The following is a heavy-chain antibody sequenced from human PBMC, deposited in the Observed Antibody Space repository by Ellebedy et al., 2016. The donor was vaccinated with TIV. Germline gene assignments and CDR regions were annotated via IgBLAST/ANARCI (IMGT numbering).Heavy chain of an antibody. D-gene: IGHD1-14*01. CDR1: GFTFSHHW. Sequence: GESLKISXAASGFTFSHHWLSWVRQAPGKGLEWVANINRQDRSETYYVDSVKGRFTISRDNAKNSLYLQMNSLRAEDTAVYYCARDDGYRTVDYWGQGTLVIVSS. V-gene: IGHV3-7*01. CDR2: INRQDRSET. CDR3: ARDDGYRTVDY. J-gene: IGHJ4*02.